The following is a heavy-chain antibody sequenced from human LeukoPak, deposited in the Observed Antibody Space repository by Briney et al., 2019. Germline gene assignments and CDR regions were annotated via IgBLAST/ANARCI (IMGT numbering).Heavy chain of an antibody. Sequence: SETLSLTCTVSGGSISSYYWSWIRQPAGKGLEWIGRIYTSGSTNYNPSLKSRVTMSVDTSKNQFSLKLSSVTAADTAVYYCARGEPDIVVVPATNYYYYMDVWGKGTTVTVSS. CDR3: ARGEPDIVVVPATNYYYYMDV. CDR2: IYTSGST. D-gene: IGHD2-2*01. V-gene: IGHV4-4*07. J-gene: IGHJ6*03. CDR1: GGSISSYY.